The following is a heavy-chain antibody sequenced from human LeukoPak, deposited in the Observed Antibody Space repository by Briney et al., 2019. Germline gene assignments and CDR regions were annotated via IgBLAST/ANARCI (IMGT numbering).Heavy chain of an antibody. CDR1: GFTFSTYG. Sequence: GGALRLSCVASGFTFSTYGMSWVRQAPGKGLEWVSAISGSGGSTYYADSVKGRFTISRDNSKNTLYLQMNSLRAEDTAVYYCAKDGGEYYDILTGYYPRLYYMDVWGKGTTVTISS. CDR3: AKDGGEYYDILTGYYPRLYYMDV. V-gene: IGHV3-23*01. CDR2: ISGSGGST. J-gene: IGHJ6*03. D-gene: IGHD3-9*01.